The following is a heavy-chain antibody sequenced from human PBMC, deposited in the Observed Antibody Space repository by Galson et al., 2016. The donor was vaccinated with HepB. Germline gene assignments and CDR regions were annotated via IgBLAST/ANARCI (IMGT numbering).Heavy chain of an antibody. J-gene: IGHJ5*02. V-gene: IGHV4-34*01. CDR1: GFTVSSDY. CDR2: IHHTGDT. D-gene: IGHD6-19*01. CDR3: ARGKRPRQWLITKWFDP. Sequence: LRLSCAASGFTVSSDYMNWVRQAPGKGLEWIGEIHHTGDTNHNSSLKSRVTMSVDTSKNQFSLKLNSVTAADTAVYYCARGKRPRQWLITKWFDPWGQGTPVTVSA.